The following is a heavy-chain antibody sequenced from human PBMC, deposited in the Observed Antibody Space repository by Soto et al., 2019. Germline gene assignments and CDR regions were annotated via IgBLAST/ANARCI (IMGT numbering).Heavy chain of an antibody. V-gene: IGHV1-18*04. CDR2: ISAYNGNT. D-gene: IGHD3-22*01. CDR3: ARDQAYYYDSSGYYSPWDFDY. CDR1: GYTFTSCG. J-gene: IGHJ4*02. Sequence: ASVKVSCKASGYTFTSCGISWVRQAPGQGLEWMGWISAYNGNTNYAQKLQGRVTTTTDTSTSTAYMELRSLRSDDTAVYYCARDQAYYYDSSGYYSPWDFDYWGQGTLVTVSS.